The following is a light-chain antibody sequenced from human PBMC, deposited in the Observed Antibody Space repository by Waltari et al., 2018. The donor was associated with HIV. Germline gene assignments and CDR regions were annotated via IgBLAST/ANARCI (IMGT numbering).Light chain of an antibody. CDR2: NNT. J-gene: IGLJ2*01. CDR1: SSNSGAGLD. Sequence: SVSSQPPSVSAAPWQRGTIASTGPSSNSGAGLDVRWYQQLPGTVPKILIYNNTDRPSGVPDRFSGSKSATAASLAITGLQAEDEANYYCQSYDISLSGWVFGGGTKLTVL. V-gene: IGLV1-40*01. CDR3: QSYDISLSGWV.